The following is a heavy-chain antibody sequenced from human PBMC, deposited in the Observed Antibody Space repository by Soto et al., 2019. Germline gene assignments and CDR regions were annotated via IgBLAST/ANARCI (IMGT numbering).Heavy chain of an antibody. CDR1: GGSISSGGYY. J-gene: IGHJ5*02. V-gene: IGHV4-31*03. CDR3: ARIDSSGYYYWFDP. D-gene: IGHD3-22*01. CDR2: IYYSGST. Sequence: QVQLQESGPGLVKPSQTLSLTCTVSGGSISSGGYYWSWIRQHPGKVREWIGYIYYSGSTYYNPSLKSRVTISVDTSKNQFSLKLSSVTAADTAVYYCARIDSSGYYYWFDPWGQGTLVTVSS.